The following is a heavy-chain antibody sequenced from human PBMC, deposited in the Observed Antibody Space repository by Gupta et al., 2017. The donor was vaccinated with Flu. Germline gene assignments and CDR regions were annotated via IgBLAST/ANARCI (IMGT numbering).Heavy chain of an antibody. D-gene: IGHD2-15*01. J-gene: IGHJ4*02. CDR3: ATRSASTTLFADF. Sequence: VRRAPGKGLEWVANIKYDGSEIFYVDSVKGRFTISRDNAKNSLYLQMDNLRAEDTATYYWATRSASTTLFADFWGQGTLVRVSS. CDR2: IKYDGSEI. V-gene: IGHV3-7*01.